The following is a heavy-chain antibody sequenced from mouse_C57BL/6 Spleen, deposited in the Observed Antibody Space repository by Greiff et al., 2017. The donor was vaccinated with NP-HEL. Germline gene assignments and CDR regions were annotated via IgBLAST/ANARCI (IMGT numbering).Heavy chain of an antibody. Sequence: QVHVKQSGPELVKPGASVKISCKASGYTFTDYYINWVKQRPGQGLEWIGWIYPGSGNTKYNEKFKGKATLTVDTSSSTAYMQLSSLTSEDSAVYFCAREDYRGAMDDWGQGTSVTASS. CDR1: GYTFTDYY. D-gene: IGHD2-14*01. V-gene: IGHV1-84*01. J-gene: IGHJ4*01. CDR2: IYPGSGNT. CDR3: AREDYRGAMDD.